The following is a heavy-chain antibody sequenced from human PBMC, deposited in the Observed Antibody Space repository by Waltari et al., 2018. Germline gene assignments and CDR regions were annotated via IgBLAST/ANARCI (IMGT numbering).Heavy chain of an antibody. Sequence: EVQPLESWGGLVQPGGSLRLLWSASPLPFTNHANRRVRPAPGKGLGWVSPIRGGDATTISADSVKGRFTITRDNSENTLYLQMTSLRAEDTAVYYCAKDAYVTTRVPWFFDLWGRGTLVTVSS. CDR2: IRGGDATT. CDR1: PLPFTNHA. J-gene: IGHJ2*01. CDR3: AKDAYVTTRVPWFFDL. V-gene: IGHV3-23*01. D-gene: IGHD4-17*01.